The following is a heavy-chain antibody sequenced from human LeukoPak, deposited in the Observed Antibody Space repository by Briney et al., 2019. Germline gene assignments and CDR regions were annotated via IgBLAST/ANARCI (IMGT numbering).Heavy chain of an antibody. Sequence: GASVKVSCKASGYTFTSYYMHWVRQAPGQGLEWMGIINPSGGSTSYAQKFQGRVTMTRDMSTSTDYMELSSLRSEDTAVYYCARSDIVVVTVAHQYNWFDPWGQGTLVTVSS. CDR3: ARSDIVVVTVAHQYNWFDP. D-gene: IGHD2-21*02. CDR2: INPSGGST. J-gene: IGHJ5*02. CDR1: GYTFTSYY. V-gene: IGHV1-46*01.